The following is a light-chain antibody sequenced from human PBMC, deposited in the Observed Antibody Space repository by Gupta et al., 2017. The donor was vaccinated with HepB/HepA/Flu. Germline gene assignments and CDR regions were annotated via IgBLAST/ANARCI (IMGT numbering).Light chain of an antibody. CDR3: SSFRPGYTLVV. CDR1: SSDIGGFDA. Sequence: QSALPQPASVSGSPGQSLTISCTGSSSDIGGFDAVSWYQQHPGKAPRLLIYNVNNRPSGIFYRFSGSKSGNTASLTISGLQPEDDAIYYCSSFRPGYTLVVFGGGTRLTVL. V-gene: IGLV2-14*01. CDR2: NVN. J-gene: IGLJ3*02.